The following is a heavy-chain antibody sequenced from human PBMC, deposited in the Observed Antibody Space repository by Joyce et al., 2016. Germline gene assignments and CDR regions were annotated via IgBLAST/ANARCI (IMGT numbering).Heavy chain of an antibody. V-gene: IGHV2-5*02. D-gene: IGHD5-12*01. J-gene: IGHJ4*02. CDR3: AHRPNSGYDPSAFDF. CDR1: GFSLSTRGVG. CDR2: IYWDDDK. Sequence: QITLKESGPTLVKPTQTLTLTCSFSGFSLSTRGVGVGWCRQPQGKALEWLALIYWDDDKRYSPSLKSRLTITKDTSRNQVVLTMTNMDPVDTATYYCAHRPNSGYDPSAFDFWGQGTLVTVSS.